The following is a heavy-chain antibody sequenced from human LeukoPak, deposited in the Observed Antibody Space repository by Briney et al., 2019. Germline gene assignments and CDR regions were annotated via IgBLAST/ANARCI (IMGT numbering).Heavy chain of an antibody. CDR1: GGSISSSSYY. Sequence: SETLSLTCTVSGGSISSSSYYWGWIRQPPGKGLEWIGSIYYSGSTYYNPSLKSRVTISVDTSKNQFSLKLSSVTAADTAVYYCASQTYYYDSSGYYWSYYFDYWGQGTLVTVSS. J-gene: IGHJ4*02. CDR3: ASQTYYYDSSGYYWSYYFDY. D-gene: IGHD3-22*01. CDR2: IYYSGST. V-gene: IGHV4-39*01.